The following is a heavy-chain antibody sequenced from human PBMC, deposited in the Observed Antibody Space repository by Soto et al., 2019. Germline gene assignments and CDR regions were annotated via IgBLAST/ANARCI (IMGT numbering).Heavy chain of an antibody. Sequence: PSETLSLTCAVSGGSISGTTYSWSWIRQPPGKGLEWIGYIYDSGNTYYNPSLKSQFSISVDRSKNQFSLKLSSVTAADMAVYYCARGQGAAAGHSNFDYWGQGALVTVSS. J-gene: IGHJ4*02. CDR2: IYDSGNT. V-gene: IGHV4-30-2*01. D-gene: IGHD6-13*01. CDR3: ARGQGAAAGHSNFDY. CDR1: GGSISGTTYS.